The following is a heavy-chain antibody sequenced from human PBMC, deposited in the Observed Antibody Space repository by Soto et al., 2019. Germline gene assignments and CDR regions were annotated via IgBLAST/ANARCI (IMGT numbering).Heavy chain of an antibody. V-gene: IGHV1-69*02. Sequence: QVQLVQSGAEVKKPGSSVKVSCKASGGTFSSYTISWVRQAPGQGLEWMGRIIPILGIANYAQKFQGRVTITADKSTSTAYRELSSLRSEDTAVYYCAISRITIFRVVIADYWGQGTLVTVSS. CDR1: GGTFSSYT. CDR2: IIPILGIA. D-gene: IGHD3-3*01. J-gene: IGHJ4*02. CDR3: AISRITIFRVVIADY.